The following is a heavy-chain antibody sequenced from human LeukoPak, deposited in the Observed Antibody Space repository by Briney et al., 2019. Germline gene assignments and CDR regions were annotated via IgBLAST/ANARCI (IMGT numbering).Heavy chain of an antibody. CDR1: RYTLTGYY. J-gene: IGHJ6*02. CDR2: INPNSGGT. D-gene: IGHD4-11*01. CDR3: ARDNMTAVTSGSYYYYGMDV. V-gene: IGHV1-2*02. Sequence: ASVKVSCKASRYTLTGYYMHWVRQAPGHGLEWMGWINPNSGGTNYAQRFQGRVTMTRDTSISTAYMELRRLRSDDTAVYYCARDNMTAVTSGSYYYYGMDVWGQGTTVTVSS.